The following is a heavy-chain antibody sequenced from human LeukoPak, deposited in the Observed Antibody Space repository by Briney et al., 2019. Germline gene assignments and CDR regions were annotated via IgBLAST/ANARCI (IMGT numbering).Heavy chain of an antibody. V-gene: IGHV1-69*13. D-gene: IGHD2-21*02. Sequence: GASVKVSCKASGGTFSSYAISWVRQAPGQGLEWMGGIIPIFGTAKYAQKFQGRVTITADESTSTAYMELSSLRSEDTAIYYCARAYMTATRHFDYWGQGTLVTVSS. CDR1: GGTFSSYA. CDR3: ARAYMTATRHFDY. CDR2: IIPIFGTA. J-gene: IGHJ4*02.